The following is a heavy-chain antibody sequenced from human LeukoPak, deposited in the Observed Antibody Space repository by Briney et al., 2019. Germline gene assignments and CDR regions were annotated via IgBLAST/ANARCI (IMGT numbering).Heavy chain of an antibody. V-gene: IGHV3-23*01. CDR1: GFTFSTYA. CDR2: ISGSGGST. J-gene: IGHJ4*02. D-gene: IGHD3-10*01. CDR3: AKDRQMVRGVIIPYYFGY. Sequence: PGGSLRLSCAVSGFTFSTYAMSWVRQAPGKGLEWVSAISGSGGSTYYADSVKGRFTISRDNSKNTLYLQMNSLRAEDTAVYYCAKDRQMVRGVIIPYYFGYWGQGTLVTVSS.